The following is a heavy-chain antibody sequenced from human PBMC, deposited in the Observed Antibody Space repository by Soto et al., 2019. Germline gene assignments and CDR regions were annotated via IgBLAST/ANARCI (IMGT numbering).Heavy chain of an antibody. Sequence: PGGSLRLSCAASGFTFSSYSMNWVRQAPGKGLEWVAVISYDGSNKYYADSVKGRFTISRDNSKNTLYLQMNSLRAEDTAVYYCARGAATAGYDAFDIRGQGTMVTVSS. V-gene: IGHV3-30*03. J-gene: IGHJ3*02. D-gene: IGHD6-25*01. CDR1: GFTFSSYS. CDR3: ARGAATAGYDAFDI. CDR2: ISYDGSNK.